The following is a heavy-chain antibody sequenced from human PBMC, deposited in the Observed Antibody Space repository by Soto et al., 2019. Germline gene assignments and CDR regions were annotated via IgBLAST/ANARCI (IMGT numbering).Heavy chain of an antibody. J-gene: IGHJ5*02. Sequence: EVQLLESGGGLVQPGGSLRLSCAASGFTFSSYAMSWVRQAPGKGLEWVSAISGSGGSTYYADSVKARFTISRDNSKNTLYLQMNSLRAEDTAVYYCASIKQQLVRGNWFDPWGQGTLVTVSS. CDR3: ASIKQQLVRGNWFDP. CDR2: ISGSGGST. CDR1: GFTFSSYA. D-gene: IGHD6-13*01. V-gene: IGHV3-23*01.